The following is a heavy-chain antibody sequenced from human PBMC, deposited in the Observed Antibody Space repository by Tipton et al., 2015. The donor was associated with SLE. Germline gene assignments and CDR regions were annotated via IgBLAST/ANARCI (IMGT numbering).Heavy chain of an antibody. CDR3: GRSSGYPDF. J-gene: IGHJ4*02. CDR2: IGFTPGSI. D-gene: IGHD3-3*01. V-gene: IGHV3-48*01. CDR1: GFTFSSHS. Sequence: SLRLSCAASGFTFSSHSMNWVRQAPGKGLEWVSYIGFTPGSIFYADSVKGRFTISRDNAKNSLYLQMNSLRAEDTAVYYCGRSSGYPDFWGQGTLVTVSS.